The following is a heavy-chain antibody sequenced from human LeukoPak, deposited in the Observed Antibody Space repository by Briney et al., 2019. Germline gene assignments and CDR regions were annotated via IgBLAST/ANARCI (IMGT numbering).Heavy chain of an antibody. CDR3: AKAHGVTDKATGVFLLDY. Sequence: GGSLRFSCAASGFTFSSYAMSWVRQAPGKGMEWVSAISGSGGSTYYADSVKGRFTISRDNSKNTLYLQMNSLRAVDTAVYYCAKAHGVTDKATGVFLLDYWGQGTLVTVSS. D-gene: IGHD5-12*01. J-gene: IGHJ4*02. CDR1: GFTFSSYA. CDR2: ISGSGGST. V-gene: IGHV3-23*01.